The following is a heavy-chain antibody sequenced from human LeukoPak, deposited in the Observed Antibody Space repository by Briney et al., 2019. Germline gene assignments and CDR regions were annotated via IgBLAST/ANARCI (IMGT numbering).Heavy chain of an antibody. CDR3: ARGRIAVVDDAFDL. V-gene: IGHV3-11*06. CDR1: GFTFSDLY. D-gene: IGHD2-15*01. CDR2: ISSTGTYT. Sequence: PGGSLRLSCAGSGFTFSDLYMSWIRQAPGKGLEWISYISSTGTYTNNAVSVKGRFFISRDNAKNSLYLRMNSLRADDTAVYFCARGRIAVVDDAFDLWGQGTVVTVSS. J-gene: IGHJ3*01.